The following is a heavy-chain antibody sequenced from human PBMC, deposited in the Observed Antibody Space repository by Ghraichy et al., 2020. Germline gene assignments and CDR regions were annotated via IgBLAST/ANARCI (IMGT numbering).Heavy chain of an antibody. Sequence: GGSLRLSCTASGFTFSDAWMTWVRQAPGKGLEWVGRIRSKTDGGTTDYGAPVKGRFTISRDDSNNTLYLQLNSLKTEDTAVYYCARLGAFDYWGQGTLVTVSS. J-gene: IGHJ4*02. CDR3: ARLGAFDY. V-gene: IGHV3-15*01. D-gene: IGHD3-9*01. CDR2: IRSKTDGGTT. CDR1: GFTFSDAW.